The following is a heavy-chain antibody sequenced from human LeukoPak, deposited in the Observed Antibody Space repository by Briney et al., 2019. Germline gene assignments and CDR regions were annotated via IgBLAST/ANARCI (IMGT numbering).Heavy chain of an antibody. V-gene: IGHV1-2*02. CDR2: INPNSGGT. Sequence: ASVTVSFTASGYTFTGYYMHWVRQAPGQGLEWMGWINPNSGGTNYAQKFQGRVTMTRDTSISTAYMELSRLRSDDTAVYYCARSLWGSSDYWGQGTLVTVSS. CDR1: GYTFTGYY. D-gene: IGHD7-27*01. CDR3: ARSLWGSSDY. J-gene: IGHJ4*02.